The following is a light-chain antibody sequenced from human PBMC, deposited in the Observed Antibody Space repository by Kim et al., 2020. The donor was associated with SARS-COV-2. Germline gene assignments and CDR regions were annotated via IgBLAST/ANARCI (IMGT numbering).Light chain of an antibody. CDR2: QDN. V-gene: IGLV3-1*01. CDR1: KLGDKY. Sequence: SYELTQPPSVSVSPGQTASITCSGDKLGDKYACWYQQKPGQSPLLVIYQDNKRPSGITERFSGSNSGNTTTLTISGTKAIAEADYYCQAWDSSTGVFGGGTQLTVL. CDR3: QAWDSSTGV. J-gene: IGLJ2*01.